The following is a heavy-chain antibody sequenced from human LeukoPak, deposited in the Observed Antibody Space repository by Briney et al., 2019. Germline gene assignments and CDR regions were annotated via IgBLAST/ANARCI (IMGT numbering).Heavy chain of an antibody. Sequence: PSQTLSLTCTVSVGSINSGNYYWSWIRQPAGKGLRWFGGINTSGSTNTNPSLRGRVMMSLDTSKTPFSLRLSSKTASDTAFSYGARELRAAAGTRGYFDPWGQGSLVTVSS. V-gene: IGHV4-61*02. CDR2: INTSGST. CDR1: VGSINSGNYY. J-gene: IGHJ5*02. CDR3: ARELRAAAGTRGYFDP. D-gene: IGHD6-13*01.